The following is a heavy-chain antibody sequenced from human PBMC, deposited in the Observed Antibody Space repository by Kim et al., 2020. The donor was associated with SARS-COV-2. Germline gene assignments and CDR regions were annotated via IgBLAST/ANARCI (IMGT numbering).Heavy chain of an antibody. CDR2: IYYSGST. J-gene: IGHJ4*02. Sequence: SETLSHTCTVSGGSISSYYWSWIRQPPGKGLEWIGYIYYSGSTNYNPSLKSRVTISVDTSKNQFSLKLSSVTAADTAVYYCARQNMGGIDYWGQGTLVTVSS. CDR3: ARQNMGGIDY. V-gene: IGHV4-59*08. CDR1: GGSISSYY. D-gene: IGHD2-15*01.